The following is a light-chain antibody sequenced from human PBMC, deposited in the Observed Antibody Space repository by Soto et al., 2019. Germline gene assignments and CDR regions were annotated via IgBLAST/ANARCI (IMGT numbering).Light chain of an antibody. CDR1: SSDVGGYND. J-gene: IGLJ2*01. CDR2: DVN. Sequence: QSALTQPASVSGSPGQSITISCTGTSSDVGGYNDVAWYQQHPGKAPKLMIYDVNNRPSGVSNRFSGAKSGNTASLTISGLQAEDEADYYCSSYTGSSNYLVFGGGTKLTVL. CDR3: SSYTGSSNYLV. V-gene: IGLV2-14*01.